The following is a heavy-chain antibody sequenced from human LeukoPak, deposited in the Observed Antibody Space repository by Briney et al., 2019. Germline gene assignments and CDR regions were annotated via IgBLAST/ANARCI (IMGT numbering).Heavy chain of an antibody. V-gene: IGHV4-34*01. CDR1: GGSFSGYY. Sequence: SETLSLTCAVYGGSFSGYYCSWIRQPPGKGLEWIGEINHSGSTNYNPSLKSRVTISVDTSKNQLSLKLSSVTAADTAVYYCAREVGWFDPWGQGTLVTVSS. CDR3: AREVGWFDP. CDR2: INHSGST. J-gene: IGHJ5*02.